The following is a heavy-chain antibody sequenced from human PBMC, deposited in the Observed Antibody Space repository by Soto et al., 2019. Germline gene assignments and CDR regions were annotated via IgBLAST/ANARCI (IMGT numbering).Heavy chain of an antibody. V-gene: IGHV3-21*04. CDR3: AKDAPPYNWFDP. Sequence: GGSLRLSCAASGFTFSSYSMNWVRQAPGKGLEWVSSISSSSSYIYYADSVKGRFTISRDNSKNTLYLQMNSLRAEDTAVYYCAKDAPPYNWFDPWGQGTLVTVSS. CDR1: GFTFSSYS. J-gene: IGHJ5*02. CDR2: ISSSSSYI.